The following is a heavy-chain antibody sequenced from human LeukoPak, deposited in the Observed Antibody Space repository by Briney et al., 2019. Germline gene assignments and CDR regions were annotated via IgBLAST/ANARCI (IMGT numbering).Heavy chain of an antibody. V-gene: IGHV1-2*02. J-gene: IGHJ1*01. CDR2: INPSSGAT. CDR3: ARGYYDSSDFEYFQH. D-gene: IGHD3-22*01. CDR1: GYTFTDYY. Sequence: ASVKVSCKASGYTFTDYYMHWVRQAPGQGLEWMAWINPSSGATNYAQKFQGRVNMTRDTSISTAYMELSRLRSDDTAVYYCARGYYDSSDFEYFQHWGQGTLVTVSS.